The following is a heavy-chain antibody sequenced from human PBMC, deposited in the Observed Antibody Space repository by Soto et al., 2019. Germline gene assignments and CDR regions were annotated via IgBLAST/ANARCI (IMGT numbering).Heavy chain of an antibody. V-gene: IGHV4-34*01. CDR1: GGSFSGYY. Sequence: PSETLSLTCAVYGGSFSGYYWSWIRQPPGKGLEWIGEINHSGSTNYNPSLKSRVTISVDTSKNQFSLKLSSVTAADTAVYYCARGWFGELFPIGANYYYYGMDAWGQGTTVTVSS. CDR2: INHSGST. CDR3: ARGWFGELFPIGANYYYYGMDA. D-gene: IGHD3-10*01. J-gene: IGHJ6*02.